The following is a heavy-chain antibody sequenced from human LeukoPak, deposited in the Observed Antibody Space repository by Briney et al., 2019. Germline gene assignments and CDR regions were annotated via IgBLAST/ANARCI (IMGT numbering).Heavy chain of an antibody. CDR3: ARGGVTAAGPDY. J-gene: IGHJ4*02. Sequence: GGSLRLSCAASGFTFSSYSMNWVRQAPGKGLEWVSYISGSSSSTYFADSVKGRFTISRDNAKNSLYLQMNSLRAEDTGVYYCARGGVTAAGPDYWGQGTLVTVSS. CDR2: ISGSSSST. D-gene: IGHD6-13*01. V-gene: IGHV3-48*01. CDR1: GFTFSSYS.